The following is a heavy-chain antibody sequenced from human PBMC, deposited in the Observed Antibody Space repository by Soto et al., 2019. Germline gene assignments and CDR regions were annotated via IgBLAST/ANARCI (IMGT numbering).Heavy chain of an antibody. CDR3: ARVEQQLVSNWFDP. J-gene: IGHJ5*02. D-gene: IGHD6-13*01. V-gene: IGHV4-31*03. Sequence: SETLSLTCTVSGGSISSGGYYWSWIRQHPGKGLEWIGYIYYSGSTYYNPSLKSRVTISVDTSKNQFSLKLSSVTAADTAVYYCARVEQQLVSNWFDPWGQGTLVTVSS. CDR2: IYYSGST. CDR1: GGSISSGGYY.